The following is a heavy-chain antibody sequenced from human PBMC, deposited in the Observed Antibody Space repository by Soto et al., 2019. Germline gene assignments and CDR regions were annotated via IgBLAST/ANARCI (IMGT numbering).Heavy chain of an antibody. D-gene: IGHD5-12*01. V-gene: IGHV4-30-4*01. J-gene: IGHJ6*02. CDR3: ARSGYDLSYYYYGMDV. CDR2: IYYSGST. CDR1: SGSISSGDYY. Sequence: SETLSLTCTVSSGSISSGDYYWSWIRQPPGKGLERIGYIYYSGSTYYNPSLKSRVTISVDTSKNQFSLKLSSVTAADTAVYYCARSGYDLSYYYYGMDVWGQGTTVTVSS.